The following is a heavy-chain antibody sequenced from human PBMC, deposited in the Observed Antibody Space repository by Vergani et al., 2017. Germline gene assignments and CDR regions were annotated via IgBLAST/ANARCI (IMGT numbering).Heavy chain of an antibody. CDR1: GGSFSDYY. D-gene: IGHD3-16*02. CDR3: ASIARAPTRRNPPPDY. J-gene: IGHJ4*02. CDR2: VNHGGST. V-gene: IGHV4-34*01. Sequence: QVQLQEWGAGLLKTSETLSLTCGVSGGSFSDYYWSWIRQAPGMGLEWIGEVNHGGSTNYKPSLKSRVSISVDTSKNQFSLQLTSVTAADSALYFCASIARAPTRRNPPPDYWGQGILVTVSS.